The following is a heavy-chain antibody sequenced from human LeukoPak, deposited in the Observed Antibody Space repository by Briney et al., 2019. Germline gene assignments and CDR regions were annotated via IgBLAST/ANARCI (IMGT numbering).Heavy chain of an antibody. V-gene: IGHV3-7*04. J-gene: IGHJ5*02. CDR3: ARGINWFDP. Sequence: PGGSLRLSCAVSGFTFSSCWMTWVRQAPGKGLEWVANIKQDGSEKYYVDSVKGRFTISRDNAKNSQYLQMNSLRAEDTAVYYCARGINWFDPWGQGTLVTVSS. D-gene: IGHD2-15*01. CDR1: GFTFSSCW. CDR2: IKQDGSEK.